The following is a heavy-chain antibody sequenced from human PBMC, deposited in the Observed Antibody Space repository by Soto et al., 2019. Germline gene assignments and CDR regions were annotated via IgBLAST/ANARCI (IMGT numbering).Heavy chain of an antibody. D-gene: IGHD2-21*02. V-gene: IGHV1-46*01. CDR3: AREPPEDCGGDCSRRGYFDY. Sequence: ASVKVSCKASGYTFTSYYMHWVRQAPGQGLEWMGIINPSGGSTSYAQKFQGRVTMTRDTSTSTVYMELSSLRSEDTAVYYCAREPPEDCGGDCSRRGYFDYWGQGTLVTVSS. CDR2: INPSGGST. CDR1: GYTFTSYY. J-gene: IGHJ4*02.